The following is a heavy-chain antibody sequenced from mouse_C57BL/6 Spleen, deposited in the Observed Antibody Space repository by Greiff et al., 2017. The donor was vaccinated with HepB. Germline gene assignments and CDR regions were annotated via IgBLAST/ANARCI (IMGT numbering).Heavy chain of an antibody. CDR3: AREGLGPYYFDY. D-gene: IGHD4-1*01. Sequence: VQLQQPGAELVKPGASVKLSCKASGYTFTSYWMHWVKQRPGQGLEWIGMIHPNSGSTNYNEKFKSKATLTVDKSSSTAYMQLSSLTSEDSAVYYCAREGLGPYYFDYWGQGTTLTVSS. V-gene: IGHV1-64*01. CDR1: GYTFTSYW. CDR2: IHPNSGST. J-gene: IGHJ2*01.